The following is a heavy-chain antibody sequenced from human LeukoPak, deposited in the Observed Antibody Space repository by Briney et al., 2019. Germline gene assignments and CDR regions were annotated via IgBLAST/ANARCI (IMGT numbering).Heavy chain of an antibody. J-gene: IGHJ4*02. CDR1: GFTFSDHQ. D-gene: IGHD1-26*01. CDR3: ARLGLVRARNYLDY. CDR2: IRNKANRYTT. Sequence: PGGSLRLSCAASGFTFSDHQMDWVRQAPGKGLEWVGRIRNKANRYTTESAASVKGRFFISRDDSRNFLYLQMNSLKTEDTAVYYCARLGLVRARNYLDYWGQGTLVTVSS. V-gene: IGHV3-72*01.